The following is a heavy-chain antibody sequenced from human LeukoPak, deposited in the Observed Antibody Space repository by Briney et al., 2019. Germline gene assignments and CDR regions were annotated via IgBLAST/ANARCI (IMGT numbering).Heavy chain of an antibody. CDR1: GYTFKNYG. V-gene: IGHV1-18*01. CDR3: ARESYDILTGYYSPHFDY. Sequence: GASVKVSCKASGYTFKNYGISWVRQAPGQGLEWMGWISAYNGNTNYAQKLQGRVTMTTDTSTSTAYMELSSLRSEDTAVYYCARESYDILTGYYSPHFDYWGQGTLVTVSS. J-gene: IGHJ4*02. D-gene: IGHD3-9*01. CDR2: ISAYNGNT.